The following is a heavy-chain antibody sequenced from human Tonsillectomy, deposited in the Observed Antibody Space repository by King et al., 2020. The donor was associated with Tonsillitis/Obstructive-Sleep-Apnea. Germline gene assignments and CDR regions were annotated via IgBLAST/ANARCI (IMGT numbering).Heavy chain of an antibody. V-gene: IGHV3-43*02. CDR2: ISGDSGST. D-gene: IGHD3-9*01. CDR3: AKAGDYDILTGYNWFDP. CDR1: GFTFDNYA. J-gene: IGHJ5*02. Sequence: DVQLVESGGGVVQPGGSLRLSCAASGFTFDNYAMHWVRQAPGKGLEWVSPISGDSGSTYYADSVKGRFTISRDNSKHSLYLQMNSLRTADTALYYCAKAGDYDILTGYNWFDPWGQGTLVTVSS.